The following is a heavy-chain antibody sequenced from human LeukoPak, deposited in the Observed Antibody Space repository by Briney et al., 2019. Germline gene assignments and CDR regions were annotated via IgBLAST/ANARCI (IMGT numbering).Heavy chain of an antibody. V-gene: IGHV3-23*01. D-gene: IGHD6-19*01. J-gene: IGHJ4*02. Sequence: MSWVRQAPGKGLEWVSTISGSGASTYYADSVKGRFTISRDNSKNTLYLQMNSLRAEDTAVYYCAKVGVAGPFDYWGQGTLVTVSS. CDR3: AKVGVAGPFDY. CDR2: ISGSGAST.